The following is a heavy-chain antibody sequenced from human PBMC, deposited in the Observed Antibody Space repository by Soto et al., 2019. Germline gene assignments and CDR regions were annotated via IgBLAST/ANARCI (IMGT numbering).Heavy chain of an antibody. CDR3: ANLVWTGWLPGTFDY. Sequence: GGSLRLSCAASGFTFSSYAMSWVRQAPGKGLEWVSAISGSGGSTYYADSVKGRFTISRDNSKNTLYLQMNSLRAEDTAVYYCANLVWTGWLPGTFDYWGQGTLVTVSS. V-gene: IGHV3-23*01. CDR1: GFTFSSYA. J-gene: IGHJ4*02. CDR2: ISGSGGST. D-gene: IGHD5-12*01.